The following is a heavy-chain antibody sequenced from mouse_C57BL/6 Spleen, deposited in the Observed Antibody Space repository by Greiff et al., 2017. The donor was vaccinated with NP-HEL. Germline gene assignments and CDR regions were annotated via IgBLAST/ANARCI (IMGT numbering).Heavy chain of an antibody. CDR2: IDPNSGGT. CDR1: GYTFTSYW. CDR3: ARGGYYSNYVGNYAMDY. D-gene: IGHD2-5*01. Sequence: VQLQQPGAELVKPGASVKLSCKASGYTFTSYWMHWVKQRPGRGLEWIGRIDPNSGGTKYNEKFKGKATLTVDKPSSTAYMQLSSLTSEDSAVYDCARGGYYSNYVGNYAMDYWGQGTSVTVSS. V-gene: IGHV1-72*01. J-gene: IGHJ4*01.